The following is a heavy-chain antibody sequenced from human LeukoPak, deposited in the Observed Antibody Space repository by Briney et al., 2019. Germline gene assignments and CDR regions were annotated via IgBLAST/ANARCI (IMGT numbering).Heavy chain of an antibody. CDR3: ARHDPRGEPARLGFFDY. D-gene: IGHD6-6*01. V-gene: IGHV4-59*08. J-gene: IGHJ4*02. CDR2: IYYSGST. Sequence: SETLSLTCTVSGDSINNYYWSWIRQPPGKGLEWIGYIYYSGSTNYNPSLKSRVTISVDTSKNQFSLNLSSVTAADTAAYYCARHDPRGEPARLGFFDYWGQGTLVTVSS. CDR1: GDSINNYY.